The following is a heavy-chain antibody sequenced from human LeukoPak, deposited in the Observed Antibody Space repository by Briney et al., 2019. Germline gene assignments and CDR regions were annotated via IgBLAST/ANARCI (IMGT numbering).Heavy chain of an antibody. CDR3: AHGGYSYGSLFDY. Sequence: APVKVSCKASGYTFTSYAMNWVRQAPGQGLEWMGWINTNTGNPTYAQGFTGRFVFSLDTSVSTAYLQTSSLKAEDTAVYYCAHGGYSYGSLFDYWGQGTLVTVSS. CDR1: GYTFTSYA. CDR2: INTNTGNP. V-gene: IGHV7-4-1*02. D-gene: IGHD5-18*01. J-gene: IGHJ4*02.